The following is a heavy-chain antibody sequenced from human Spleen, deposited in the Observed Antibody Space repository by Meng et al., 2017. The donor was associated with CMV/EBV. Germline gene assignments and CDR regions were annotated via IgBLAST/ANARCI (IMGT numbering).Heavy chain of an antibody. CDR2: IYYSGST. V-gene: IGHV4-30-4*08. Sequence: SETLSLTCTVSGGSISSGDYYWSWIRQPPGKGLEWIGYIYYSGSTYYNPSLKSRVSISVDTSKNQFSLKLSSVTAADMAVYYCARGIVGATTYFQYWGQGTLVTVSS. J-gene: IGHJ1*01. CDR1: GGSISSGDYY. CDR3: ARGIVGATTYFQY. D-gene: IGHD1-26*01.